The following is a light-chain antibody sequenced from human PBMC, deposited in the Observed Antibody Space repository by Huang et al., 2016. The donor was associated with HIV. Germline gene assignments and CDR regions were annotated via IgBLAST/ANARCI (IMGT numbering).Light chain of an antibody. Sequence: IQITQSPTSLSASVGDRVSIACRASQSISTYLNWYQQKPGKAPKRLISSASALQSGVPSRFSGSGSGTDFTLTIRGLQLDDFATYYCQQSYSALSSFGPGTRL. V-gene: IGKV1-39*01. CDR3: QQSYSALSS. CDR2: SAS. CDR1: QSISTY. J-gene: IGKJ5*01.